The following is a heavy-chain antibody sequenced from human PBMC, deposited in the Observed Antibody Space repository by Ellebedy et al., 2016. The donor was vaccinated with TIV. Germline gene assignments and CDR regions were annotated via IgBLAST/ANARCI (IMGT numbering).Heavy chain of an antibody. J-gene: IGHJ6*02. V-gene: IGHV1-69*13. D-gene: IGHD5-12*01. CDR3: ARLLVATSNYGMDV. CDR1: GGTFSSYA. CDR2: SIPIFGTA. Sequence: AASVKVSCKASGGTFSSYAISWVRQAPGQGLEWMGGSIPIFGTANYAQKFQGRVTITADESTSTAYMELSSLRSEDTAVYYCARLLVATSNYGMDVWGQGTTVTVSS.